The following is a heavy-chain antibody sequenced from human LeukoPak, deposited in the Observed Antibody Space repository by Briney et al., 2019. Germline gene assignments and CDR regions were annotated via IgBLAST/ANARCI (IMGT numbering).Heavy chain of an antibody. V-gene: IGHV4-39*01. CDR1: GGSISSSSYY. Sequence: SETLSLTCTVSGGSISSSSYYWGWIRQPPGKGLEWIGSIYYSGSTYYNPSLKSRVTISVDTSKNQFSLKLSSVTAADTAVYYRARYGVLMVYAFDIWGQGTMVTVSS. J-gene: IGHJ3*02. CDR3: ARYGVLMVYAFDI. CDR2: IYYSGST. D-gene: IGHD2-8*01.